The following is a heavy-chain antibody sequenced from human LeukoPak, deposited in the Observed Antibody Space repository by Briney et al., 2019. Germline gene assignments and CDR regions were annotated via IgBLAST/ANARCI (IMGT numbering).Heavy chain of an antibody. J-gene: IGHJ5*02. D-gene: IGHD3-10*01. CDR3: ARLAMIRGVTNAS. CDR1: GGSFSGYY. Sequence: SETLSLTCAVYGGSFSGYYWSWIRQPPGKGLEWIGEINHSGSTNYNPSLKSRVTISVDTSKNQFSLTLSSVTAADTAVYYCARLAMIRGVTNASWGQGTLVTVSS. V-gene: IGHV4-34*01. CDR2: INHSGST.